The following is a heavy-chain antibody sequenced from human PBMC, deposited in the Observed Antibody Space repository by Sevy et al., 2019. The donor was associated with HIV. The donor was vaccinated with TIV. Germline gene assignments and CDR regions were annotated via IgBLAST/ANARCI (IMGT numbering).Heavy chain of an antibody. CDR1: GFTFSNAW. CDR3: ARFVSLGY. D-gene: IGHD3-3*01. CDR2: IKSKTDGGTT. Sequence: GGSLRLSCAASGFTFSNAWMSWVRQAPGKGLEWVGRIKSKTDGGTTDYAAPVKGRFTISRDNAKNSLYLQMNSLSAVDTAVYFCARFVSLGYWGQGTLVTVSS. J-gene: IGHJ4*02. V-gene: IGHV3-15*01.